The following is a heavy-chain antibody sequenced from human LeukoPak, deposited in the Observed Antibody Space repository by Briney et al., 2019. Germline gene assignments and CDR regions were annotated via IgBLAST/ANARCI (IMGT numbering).Heavy chain of an antibody. Sequence: SETLSLTCTVSGGSISSGNYYWSWIRQPAGKGLEWIGHIYISGSTNYNPSLKGRVTISVDTSKNQFSLKLSSVTAADTAIYYCARDMGMFDMALDNWGQGTVVTVSS. CDR3: ARDMGMFDMALDN. D-gene: IGHD7-27*01. V-gene: IGHV4-61*10. CDR2: IYISGST. CDR1: GGSISSGNYY. J-gene: IGHJ4*02.